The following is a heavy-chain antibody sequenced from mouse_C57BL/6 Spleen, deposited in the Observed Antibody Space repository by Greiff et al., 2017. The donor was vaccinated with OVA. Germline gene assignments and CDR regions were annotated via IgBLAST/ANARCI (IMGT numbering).Heavy chain of an antibody. CDR1: GYTFTSYW. Sequence: QVQLQQPGAELVKPGASVKVSCKASGYTFTSYWMHWVKQRPGHGLEWIGRIHPSASDTNYNQKFKGKSTLTVDKSSSTAYMQLSSQTSGDSEVYDGAMWYNGSDTAMDYWGQGTTLTVSS. D-gene: IGHD1-1*02. CDR3: AMWYNGSDTAMDY. CDR2: IHPSASDT. J-gene: IGHJ2*01. V-gene: IGHV1-74*01.